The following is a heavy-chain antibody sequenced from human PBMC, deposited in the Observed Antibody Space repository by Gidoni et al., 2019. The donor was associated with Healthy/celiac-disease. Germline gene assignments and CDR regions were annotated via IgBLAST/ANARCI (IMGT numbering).Heavy chain of an antibody. D-gene: IGHD3-3*01. Sequence: QVQLVQSGAEVKKPGASVKVSCTASGYTFTSYDINWVRQATGQGLEWMGWMNPNSGNTGYAQKFQGRVTMTRNTSISTAYMELSSLRSEDTAVYYCARVIGHDFWSGYPRPWFDPWGQGTWSPSPQ. V-gene: IGHV1-8*01. J-gene: IGHJ5*02. CDR2: MNPNSGNT. CDR1: GYTFTSYD. CDR3: ARVIGHDFWSGYPRPWFDP.